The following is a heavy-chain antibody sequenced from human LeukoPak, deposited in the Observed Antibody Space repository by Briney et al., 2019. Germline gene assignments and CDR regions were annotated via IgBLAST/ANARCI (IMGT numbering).Heavy chain of an antibody. Sequence: PSETLSLTCAVYGGSFSGYYWSWIRQPPGRGLEWIGEINHSGSTNYNPSLKSRVTISVDTSKNQFSLKLSSVTAADTAVYYCAGAYGGNRKYFDYWGQGTLVTVSS. D-gene: IGHD4-23*01. V-gene: IGHV4-34*01. J-gene: IGHJ4*02. CDR3: AGAYGGNRKYFDY. CDR1: GGSFSGYY. CDR2: INHSGST.